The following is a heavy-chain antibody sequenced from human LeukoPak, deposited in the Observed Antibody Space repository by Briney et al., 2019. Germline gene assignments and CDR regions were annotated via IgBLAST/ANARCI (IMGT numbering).Heavy chain of an antibody. CDR1: GYTFTSYA. Sequence: GASVKVSCKASGYTFTSYAMHWVRQAPGQRLEWMGWISAYNGNTNYAQKLQGRVTMTTDTSTSTAYMELRSLRSDDTAVYYCARVTIFGVVKYFDYWGQGTLVTVSS. J-gene: IGHJ4*02. D-gene: IGHD3-3*01. V-gene: IGHV1-18*01. CDR2: ISAYNGNT. CDR3: ARVTIFGVVKYFDY.